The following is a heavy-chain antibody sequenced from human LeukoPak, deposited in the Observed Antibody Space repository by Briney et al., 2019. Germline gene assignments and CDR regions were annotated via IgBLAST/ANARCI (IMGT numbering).Heavy chain of an antibody. V-gene: IGHV4-31*03. J-gene: IGHJ4*02. CDR3: ARDISSSPSFDY. CDR2: IYYSGST. D-gene: IGHD6-6*01. CDR1: GGSISSGGYY. Sequence: SETPSLTCTVSGGSISSGGYYWSWIRQHPGKGLEWIGYIYYSGSTYYNPSLKSRVTISVDTSKNQFSLKLSSVTAADTAVYYCARDISSSPSFDYWGQGTLVTVSS.